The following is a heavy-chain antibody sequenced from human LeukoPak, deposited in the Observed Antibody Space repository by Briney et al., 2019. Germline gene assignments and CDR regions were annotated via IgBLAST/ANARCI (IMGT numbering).Heavy chain of an antibody. CDR3: ARPKRGYSYGYFDY. J-gene: IGHJ4*02. Sequence: GGSLRLSCAASGFSFSTYTMNWVRQAPGKGLEWVSSISSSSTYIYYADSVKGRFTISRDNAKNSLYLQMNSLRAEDTAVYYCARPKRGYSYGYFDYWGQGTLVTVSS. CDR2: ISSSSTYI. CDR1: GFSFSTYT. D-gene: IGHD5-18*01. V-gene: IGHV3-21*01.